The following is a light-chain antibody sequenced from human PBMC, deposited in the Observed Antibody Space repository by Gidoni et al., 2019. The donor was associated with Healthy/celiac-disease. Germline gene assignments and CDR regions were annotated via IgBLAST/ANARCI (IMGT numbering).Light chain of an antibody. V-gene: IGKV1-39*01. CDR3: QQSYSTPGT. Sequence: DLQMTQSPSSLSASVADRVTITCRASQSISSYLNWYQQKPGKAPKLLIYAASSLQSGVPSRFSGSGSGTDFTLTISSLQPEDFATYYCQQSYSTPGTFGQGTKLEIK. CDR1: QSISSY. CDR2: AAS. J-gene: IGKJ2*02.